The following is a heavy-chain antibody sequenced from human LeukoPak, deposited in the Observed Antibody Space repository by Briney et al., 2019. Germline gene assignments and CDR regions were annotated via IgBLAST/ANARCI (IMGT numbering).Heavy chain of an antibody. D-gene: IGHD3-22*01. CDR2: ISAYNGNT. V-gene: IGHV1-18*01. Sequence: ASVTVSCKASGYTFTSYGISWVRQAPGQGREWMGWISAYNGNTNYAQKLQGRVTMTTDTSTSTAYMELRSLRSDDTAVYYCARDGPPYYYDSSGYIASRPFDYWGQGTLVTVSS. J-gene: IGHJ4*02. CDR3: ARDGPPYYYDSSGYIASRPFDY. CDR1: GYTFTSYG.